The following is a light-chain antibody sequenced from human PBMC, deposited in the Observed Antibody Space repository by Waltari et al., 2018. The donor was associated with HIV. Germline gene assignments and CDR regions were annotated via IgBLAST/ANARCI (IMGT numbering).Light chain of an antibody. V-gene: IGLV2-14*01. CDR3: ASYTADDTVL. CDR2: EVD. CDR1: DSDFGFYNF. J-gene: IGLJ2*01. Sequence: SDLTQPASVSGFLGQSITISCTGADSDFGFYNFISWYQQQPGKVPKPLLYEVDTRASGVHGRCSGSKSGNTASLTISGLQVEDEGLYHCASYTADDTVLFGGGTTVTV.